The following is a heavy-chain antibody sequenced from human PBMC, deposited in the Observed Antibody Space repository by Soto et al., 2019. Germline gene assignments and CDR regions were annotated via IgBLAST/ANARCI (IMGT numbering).Heavy chain of an antibody. CDR3: ARVRQLVGYCYYYMDV. V-gene: IGHV1-18*01. CDR2: ISAYNGDT. Sequence: QVQLLQSVAEVKKPGASVKVSCKASGYTFTNYGITWVRQAPGQGLEWMGWISAYNGDTHYTQRLQGRVTMTTDTSTSTAYMELRGLRSDDTAVYYCARVRQLVGYCYYYMDVWGKGTTVTVSS. D-gene: IGHD6-6*01. CDR1: GYTFTNYG. J-gene: IGHJ6*03.